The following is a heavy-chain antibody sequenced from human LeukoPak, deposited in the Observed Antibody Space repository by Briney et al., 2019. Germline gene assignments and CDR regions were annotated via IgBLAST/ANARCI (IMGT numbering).Heavy chain of an antibody. Sequence: GGSLRLSCAASGFTFSSYSMNWVRKAPGKGLEWVSSISSSSSYIYYADSVKGRFTISRDNAKNSLYLQMNSLRAEDTAVYYCARDRDYGDNDAFDIWGQGTMVTVSS. V-gene: IGHV3-21*01. CDR3: ARDRDYGDNDAFDI. J-gene: IGHJ3*02. CDR1: GFTFSSYS. CDR2: ISSSSSYI. D-gene: IGHD4-17*01.